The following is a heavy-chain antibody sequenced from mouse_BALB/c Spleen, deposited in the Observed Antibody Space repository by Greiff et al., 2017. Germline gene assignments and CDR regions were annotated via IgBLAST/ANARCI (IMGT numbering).Heavy chain of an antibody. CDR1: GFTFSSYT. CDR3: ARAYYGNYERFAY. J-gene: IGHJ3*01. D-gene: IGHD2-10*01. Sequence: EVQLVESGGGLVKPGGSLKLSCAASGFTFSSYTMSWVRQTPEKRLEWVATISSGGGNTYYPDSVKGRFTISRDNAKNNLYLQMSSLRSEDTALYYCARAYYGNYERFAYWGQGTLVTVSA. V-gene: IGHV5-9*03. CDR2: ISSGGGNT.